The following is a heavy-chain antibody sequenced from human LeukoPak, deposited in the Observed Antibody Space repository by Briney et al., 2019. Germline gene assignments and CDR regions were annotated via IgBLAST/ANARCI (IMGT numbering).Heavy chain of an antibody. CDR1: GGSISSYY. CDR3: ARYDSRGDYYFDY. D-gene: IGHD3-22*01. V-gene: IGHV4-59*01. Sequence: PSETLSLTCTVSGGSISSYYWSWLRQTPGKGLEYIGYIYDSGSTNYNPSLKSRVTISVDTSKNQFSLQLSSVTAAVTAVYYCARYDSRGDYYFDYWGQGTLVTVSS. CDR2: IYDSGST. J-gene: IGHJ4*02.